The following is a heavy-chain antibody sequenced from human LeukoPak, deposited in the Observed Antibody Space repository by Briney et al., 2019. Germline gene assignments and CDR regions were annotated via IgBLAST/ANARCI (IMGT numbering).Heavy chain of an antibody. V-gene: IGHV3-33*08. Sequence: GGSLRLSCAASGFTFSSYGMNWVRQAPGKGLEWVAVIWYGESNKYYADSVKGRFTISRDNSKNTLYLQMNSLRAEDTAVYYCARGLMGASGYSYGYDAFDIWGQGTMVTVSS. CDR2: IWYGESNK. CDR1: GFTFSSYG. D-gene: IGHD5-18*01. CDR3: ARGLMGASGYSYGYDAFDI. J-gene: IGHJ3*02.